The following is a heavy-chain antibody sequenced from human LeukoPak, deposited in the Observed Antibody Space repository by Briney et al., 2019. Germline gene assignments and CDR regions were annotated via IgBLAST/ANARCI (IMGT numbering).Heavy chain of an antibody. CDR1: GFTFSDYW. Sequence: GGSLRLSCAGSGFTFSDYWMSWVRQAPGKGLEWVSAISGSGGSTYYADSVKGRFTISRDNSKNTLYLQMNSLRAEDTAVYYCASKDYGDYGITDYWGQGTLVTVSS. CDR2: ISGSGGST. V-gene: IGHV3-23*01. D-gene: IGHD4-17*01. J-gene: IGHJ4*02. CDR3: ASKDYGDYGITDY.